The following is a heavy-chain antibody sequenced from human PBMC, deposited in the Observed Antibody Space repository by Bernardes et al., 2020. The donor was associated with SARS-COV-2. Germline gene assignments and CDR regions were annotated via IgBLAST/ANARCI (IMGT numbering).Heavy chain of an antibody. CDR3: ITASRSPF. Sequence: GGTLRLSCAASGFTFSNACMSWVRQAPGKGLEWVGRIKSKTDGGTTDYAAPVKGRFTISRDDSKDTLFLQMSSLKTEDTAVYYCITASRSPFWGQGTLVTVSS. J-gene: IGHJ4*02. CDR2: IKSKTDGGTT. CDR1: GFTFSNAC. V-gene: IGHV3-15*01.